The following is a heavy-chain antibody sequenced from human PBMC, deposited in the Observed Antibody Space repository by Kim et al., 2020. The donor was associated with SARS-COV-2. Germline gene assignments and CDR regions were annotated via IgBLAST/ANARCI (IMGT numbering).Heavy chain of an antibody. Sequence: GGSLRLSCAASGFTFSSYAMSWVRQAPGKGLEWVSVIYSGGSSTEYADSVKGRFTISRDNTKNTMYLQMNSLRAEDTAKYYCVRDHWGYKAVAGIWGQGTLVTVSS. CDR3: VRDHWGYKAVAGI. J-gene: IGHJ4*02. CDR1: GFTFSSYA. D-gene: IGHD6-19*01. CDR2: IYSGGSST. V-gene: IGHV3-23*03.